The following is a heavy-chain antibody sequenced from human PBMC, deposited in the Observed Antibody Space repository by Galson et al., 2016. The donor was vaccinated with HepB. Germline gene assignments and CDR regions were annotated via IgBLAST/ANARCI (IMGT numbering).Heavy chain of an antibody. V-gene: IGHV4-34*01. J-gene: IGHJ2*01. CDR2: VNANGTA. Sequence: TLSLTCAVYNGSFSDRYWSWLRQSPGKGLEWIGDVNANGTANSSPSLRGRVSFSVDTSKSQFSLKLTSVTAADSAVYFCARAPPLVVVEAEYWYFDVWGRGTLVTVSS. D-gene: IGHD2-15*01. CDR3: ARAPPLVVVEAEYWYFDV. CDR1: NGSFSDRY.